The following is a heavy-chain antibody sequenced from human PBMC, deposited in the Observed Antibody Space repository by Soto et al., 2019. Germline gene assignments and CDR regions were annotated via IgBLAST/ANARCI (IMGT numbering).Heavy chain of an antibody. D-gene: IGHD2-2*02. CDR2: IIPFFGTA. CDR1: GGTFSSYA. CDR3: ARFEEYCRSTSCYTTEPLDP. J-gene: IGHJ5*02. Sequence: QVQLVQSGAEVKKPGSAVKVSCKASGGTFSSYAISWVRQAPGQGLEWMGGIIPFFGTANYAQKFRGRVTITADKSTSTASMELRSVSSEDTAVYYCARFEEYCRSTSCYTTEPLDPWGQGTLVTVS. V-gene: IGHV1-69*06.